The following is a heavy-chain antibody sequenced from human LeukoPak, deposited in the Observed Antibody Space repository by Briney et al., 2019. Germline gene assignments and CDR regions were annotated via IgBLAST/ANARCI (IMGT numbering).Heavy chain of an antibody. V-gene: IGHV3-53*01. CDR2: IYSGGST. Sequence: PGGSLRLSCAASGFTVSSNYMSWVRQAPGKGLEWVSVIYSGGSTYYADSVKGRFTISGDNSKNTLYLQMNSLRAEDTAVYYCARAGYSNGYYYGDAFDIWGQGTMVTVSS. D-gene: IGHD3-22*01. CDR1: GFTVSSNY. J-gene: IGHJ3*02. CDR3: ARAGYSNGYYYGDAFDI.